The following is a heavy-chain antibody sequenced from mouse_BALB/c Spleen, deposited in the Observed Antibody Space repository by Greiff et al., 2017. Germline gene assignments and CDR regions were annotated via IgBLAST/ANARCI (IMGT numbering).Heavy chain of an antibody. CDR2: IRLKSNNYAT. V-gene: IGHV6-6*02. Sequence: EVKLVESGGGLVQPGGSMKLSCVASGFTFSNYWMNWVRQSPEKGLEWVAEIRLKSNNYATHYAESVKGRFTISRDDSKSSVYLQMNNLRAEDTGIYYCTRGWLLPYFDVWGAGTTVTVSS. CDR3: TRGWLLPYFDV. J-gene: IGHJ1*01. CDR1: GFTFSNYW. D-gene: IGHD2-3*01.